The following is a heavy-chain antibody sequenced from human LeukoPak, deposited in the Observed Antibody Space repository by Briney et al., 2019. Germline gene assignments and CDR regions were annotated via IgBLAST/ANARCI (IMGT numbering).Heavy chain of an antibody. Sequence: PSETLSLTCAVYGGSFSGYYWSWIRQPPGKGLEWIGEINHSESTNYNPSLKSRVTISLDTSKNQFSLKLNSVTAADTAVYYCARRAVVATFDYWGQGTLVTVSS. V-gene: IGHV4-34*01. CDR2: INHSEST. CDR3: ARRAVVATFDY. D-gene: IGHD2-21*01. J-gene: IGHJ4*02. CDR1: GGSFSGYY.